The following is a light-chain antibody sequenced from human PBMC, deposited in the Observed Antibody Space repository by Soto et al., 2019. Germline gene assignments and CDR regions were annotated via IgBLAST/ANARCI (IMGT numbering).Light chain of an antibody. CDR1: QGISSY. Sequence: DIQLTQSPSFLSASVGDRVTITCRASQGISSYLAWYQQKPGKAPKLLIYTASTLQSGVPSRFSGSGSGTEFTLTISSLQPEDFATYYYQQLNSYPSTFGQGTRLEIK. V-gene: IGKV1-9*01. J-gene: IGKJ5*01. CDR3: QQLNSYPST. CDR2: TAS.